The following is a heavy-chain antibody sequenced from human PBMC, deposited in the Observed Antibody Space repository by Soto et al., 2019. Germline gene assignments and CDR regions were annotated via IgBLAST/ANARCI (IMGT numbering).Heavy chain of an antibody. Sequence: SETLSLTCTVSGGSISSGDYYWSWIRQPPGKGLEWIGYIYYTGSTYYNPSLKSRVTISVDTSKNQFSLKLSSVTAADTAVHYCARADYDSSGYLIDYWGQGTPVTVSS. D-gene: IGHD3-22*01. V-gene: IGHV4-30-4*01. CDR2: IYYTGST. CDR1: GGSISSGDYY. CDR3: ARADYDSSGYLIDY. J-gene: IGHJ4*02.